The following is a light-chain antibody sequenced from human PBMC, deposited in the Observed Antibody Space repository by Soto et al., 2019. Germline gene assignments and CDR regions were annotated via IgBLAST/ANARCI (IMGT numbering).Light chain of an antibody. Sequence: QSALTQPASVSGSPGQAITISCTGTSSDVGNYKYVSWYQEHSGKAPRLIIYQVTNRPSGVSNRFSGSKSGNTASLTISGLQAEDEADYYCTSFSTGSSYVIFGGGTKLTVL. CDR2: QVT. CDR3: TSFSTGSSYVI. CDR1: SSDVGNYKY. J-gene: IGLJ2*01. V-gene: IGLV2-14*01.